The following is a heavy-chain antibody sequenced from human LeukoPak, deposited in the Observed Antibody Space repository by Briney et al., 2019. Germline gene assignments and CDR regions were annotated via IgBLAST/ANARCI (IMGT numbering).Heavy chain of an antibody. J-gene: IGHJ4*02. D-gene: IGHD3-22*01. V-gene: IGHV3-30-3*01. CDR2: ISFDGSNK. Sequence: GGSLRLSCAASRFTFSSYAMHWVRQAPGKGLEWVAVISFDGSNKYYADSVKGRFTISRDNSKNTLYLQVNSLRPEDTAVYYCTRDLSGHYSIDYWGQGTLVTVSS. CDR1: RFTFSSYA. CDR3: TRDLSGHYSIDY.